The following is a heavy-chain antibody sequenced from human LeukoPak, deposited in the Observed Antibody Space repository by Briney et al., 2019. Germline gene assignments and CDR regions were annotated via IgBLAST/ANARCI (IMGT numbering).Heavy chain of an antibody. CDR3: AKVLGSGSYSSAFDI. Sequence: PGGSLRLSCAASGFTFSSYGMHWVRQAPGKGLEWVAVISYDGSNKYYADSVKGRFTISRDNSMNTLYLQMNSLRAEDTAVYYCAKVLGSGSYSSAFDIWGQGTMVTVSS. V-gene: IGHV3-30*18. J-gene: IGHJ3*02. CDR2: ISYDGSNK. CDR1: GFTFSSYG. D-gene: IGHD1-26*01.